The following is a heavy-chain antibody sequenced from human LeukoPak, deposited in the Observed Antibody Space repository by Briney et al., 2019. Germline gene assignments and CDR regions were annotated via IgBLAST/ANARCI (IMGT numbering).Heavy chain of an antibody. Sequence: GGSLKLSCAASGFTFSGSAMHWVRQAPGQGLEWVGRIRSKAKSYATAHAPSVKGRFTSSRDDSKNTTYLQKNSLKTEDAAEYYFTREGSYYQTATKDYFDYWGQGTLVTVSS. D-gene: IGHD3-10*01. CDR2: IRSKAKSYAT. J-gene: IGHJ4*02. CDR1: GFTFSGSA. CDR3: TREGSYYQTATKDYFDY. V-gene: IGHV3-73*01.